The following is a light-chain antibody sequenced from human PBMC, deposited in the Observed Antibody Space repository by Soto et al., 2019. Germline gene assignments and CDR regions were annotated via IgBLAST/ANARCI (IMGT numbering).Light chain of an antibody. Sequence: DIQMTTSPSTLSASVVDTVTVTCRASPIVSGWLAWYQQKPGEAPKLLIYDASALPRGVPSRFSGSGSGTKFTLTIASLQPDDFATYYCQQYETFSGTFGPGTKVDIK. CDR1: PIVSGW. V-gene: IGKV1-5*01. CDR2: DAS. J-gene: IGKJ1*01. CDR3: QQYETFSGT.